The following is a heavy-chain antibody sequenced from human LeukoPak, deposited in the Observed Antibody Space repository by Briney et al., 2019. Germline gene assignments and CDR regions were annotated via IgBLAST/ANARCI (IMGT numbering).Heavy chain of an antibody. CDR3: ARHGSSWYGGWFDP. CDR1: GRSFSGYY. CDR2: INHSGST. J-gene: IGHJ5*02. D-gene: IGHD6-13*01. Sequence: PSETLSLTCAVYGRSFSGYYWSWVRQPPGKGLGWIGEINHSGSTNYNPSLKSRVTISVDTSKNQFSLKLSSVTAADTAVYYCARHGSSWYGGWFDPWGQGTLVTVSS. V-gene: IGHV4-34*01.